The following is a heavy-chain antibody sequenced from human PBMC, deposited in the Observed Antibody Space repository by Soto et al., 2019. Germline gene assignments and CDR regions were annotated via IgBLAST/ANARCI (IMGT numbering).Heavy chain of an antibody. CDR2: IWYDGSNK. D-gene: IGHD6-13*01. Sequence: PGGSLRLSCAASGFTFSSYGMHWVRQAPGKGLEWAAVIWYDGSNKYYADSVKGRFTISRDNSKNTLYLQMNSLRAEDTAVYYCAREWEIAAAGNRNWFDPWGQGTLVTVSS. J-gene: IGHJ5*02. CDR3: AREWEIAAAGNRNWFDP. V-gene: IGHV3-33*01. CDR1: GFTFSSYG.